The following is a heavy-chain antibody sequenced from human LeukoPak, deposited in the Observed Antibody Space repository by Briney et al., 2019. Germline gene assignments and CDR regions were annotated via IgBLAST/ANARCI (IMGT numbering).Heavy chain of an antibody. J-gene: IGHJ4*02. Sequence: GGSLRLSCAASGFTFSSYEMNWVRQAPGKGLEWVSYISSSGSTIYYADSVKGRFTISRDNAKNSLYLQMNSLRAEDTAVYYCARDPSYNWNDLVWSRPPTRYYFDYWGQGTLVTVSS. D-gene: IGHD1-20*01. CDR1: GFTFSSYE. CDR2: ISSSGSTI. V-gene: IGHV3-48*03. CDR3: ARDPSYNWNDLVWSRPPTRYYFDY.